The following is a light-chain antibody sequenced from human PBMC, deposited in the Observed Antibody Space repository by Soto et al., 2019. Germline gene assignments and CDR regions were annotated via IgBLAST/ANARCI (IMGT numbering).Light chain of an antibody. Sequence: EIVLTQSPPTLSLSPGERATLSCRASQTVSSNLAWYQQKPGQAPRLLIYGASTRATGVPARFSGSGSGTEFTLTISSLQSEDFAVYYCQQYNNWWTFGQGTKVDIK. J-gene: IGKJ1*01. CDR3: QQYNNWWT. CDR1: QTVSSN. V-gene: IGKV3-15*01. CDR2: GAS.